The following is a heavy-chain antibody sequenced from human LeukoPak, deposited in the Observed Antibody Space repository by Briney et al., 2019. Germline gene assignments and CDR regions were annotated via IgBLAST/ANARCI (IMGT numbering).Heavy chain of an antibody. V-gene: IGHV4-39*07. Sequence: PSETLSLTCTVSGGSISSSSYYWGWIRQPPGKGLEWIGSIYYSGSTYYNPSLKSRVTISVDTSKNQFSLKLSSVTAADTAVYYCAGSVSLSYFDYWGQGTLVTVSS. CDR1: GGSISSSSYY. CDR2: IYYSGST. D-gene: IGHD3-16*01. CDR3: AGSVSLSYFDY. J-gene: IGHJ4*02.